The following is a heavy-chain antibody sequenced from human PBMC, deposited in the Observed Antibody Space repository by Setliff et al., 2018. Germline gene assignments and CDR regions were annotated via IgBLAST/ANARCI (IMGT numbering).Heavy chain of an antibody. CDR1: TFTLGTYS. CDR3: ARSPANGGHDAFDV. D-gene: IGHD6-25*01. V-gene: IGHV3-21*06. Sequence: PGGSLRLSCAASTFTLGTYSMHWVRQAPGKGLAWVSSISPYSDYIYYADSVKGRFTISRDNAKNSLYLQMNSLGAEDTAVYSCARSPANGGHDAFDVWGQGTMVTVSS. CDR2: ISPYSDYI. J-gene: IGHJ3*01.